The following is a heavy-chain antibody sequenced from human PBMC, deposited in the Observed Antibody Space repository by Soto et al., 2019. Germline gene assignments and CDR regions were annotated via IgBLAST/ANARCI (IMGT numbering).Heavy chain of an antibody. CDR3: ARVSTIFGVVIVHDAFDI. CDR2: ISAYNGNT. Sequence: GASVKVSCKASGYTFTSYGISWVRQAPGQGLEWMGWISAYNGNTNYAQKLQGRVTMTTDTSTSTAYMELRSLRSDDTAVYYCARVSTIFGVVIVHDAFDIWGQGTMVTVSS. D-gene: IGHD3-3*01. CDR1: GYTFTSYG. J-gene: IGHJ3*02. V-gene: IGHV1-18*01.